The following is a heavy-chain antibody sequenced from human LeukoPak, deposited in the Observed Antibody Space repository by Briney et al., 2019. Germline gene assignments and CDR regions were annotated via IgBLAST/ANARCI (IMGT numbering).Heavy chain of an antibody. CDR1: GFTFSTYW. CDR3: ARNQRRLDY. V-gene: IGHV3-7*01. D-gene: IGHD1-14*01. CDR2: IRQDGSEK. J-gene: IGHJ4*02. Sequence: GWSLRLSCAASGFTFSTYWMSWVRQAPGKGLELVANIRQDGSEKYYMDSVKGRFTISRDNAKNSLYLQVNSLGAEDTAVYYCARNQRRLDYWGQGTLVTVSS.